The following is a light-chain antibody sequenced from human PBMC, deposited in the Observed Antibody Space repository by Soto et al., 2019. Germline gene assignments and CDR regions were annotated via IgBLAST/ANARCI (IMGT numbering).Light chain of an antibody. J-gene: IGKJ3*01. V-gene: IGKV1-39*01. CDR1: QTISNY. CDR2: ASS. Sequence: DIQMTQSPASLAASLGDRVTISCRASQTISNYLNWYHQKPGKAPKLLIYASSTLQSGVPSTFSGSGSGTEFTLTSSSLQPEDFGTYYCQQSYNTPFTFGPGTKVDIK. CDR3: QQSYNTPFT.